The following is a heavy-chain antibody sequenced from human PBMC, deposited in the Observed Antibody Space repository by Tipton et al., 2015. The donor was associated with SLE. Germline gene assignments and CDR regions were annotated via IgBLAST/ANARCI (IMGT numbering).Heavy chain of an antibody. D-gene: IGHD1-14*01. Sequence: TLSLTCTVSGGSVSSSRYYWGWIRQPPGKGLEWIGNIYYSGTTYYSPSLKSRVTISLDTSENQFSLNLRSLTAADTALYYCARPDLIWGQGTQVTVSS. J-gene: IGHJ4*02. CDR2: IYYSGTT. CDR3: ARPDLI. V-gene: IGHV4-39*07. CDR1: GGSVSSSRYY.